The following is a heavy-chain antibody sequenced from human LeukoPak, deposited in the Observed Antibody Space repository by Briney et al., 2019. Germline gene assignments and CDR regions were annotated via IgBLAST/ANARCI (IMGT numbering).Heavy chain of an antibody. CDR3: ARRINYYDSSGYYYVRYFDS. CDR1: GLTFSNYA. CDR2: ITDSGRKT. J-gene: IGHJ4*02. D-gene: IGHD3-22*01. V-gene: IGHV3-23*01. Sequence: GGSLRLSCAASGLTFSNYAMNWVRQASGRGLEWVSGITDSGRKTYYADSVKGRFSISRDNSKNTVYLQMSDLRAEDTAVYYCARRINYYDSSGYYYVRYFDSWGQGTLVAVSS.